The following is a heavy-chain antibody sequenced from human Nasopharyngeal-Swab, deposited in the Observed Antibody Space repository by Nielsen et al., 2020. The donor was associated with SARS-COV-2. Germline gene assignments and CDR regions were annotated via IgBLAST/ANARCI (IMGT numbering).Heavy chain of an antibody. V-gene: IGHV4-34*01. J-gene: IGHJ2*01. CDR3: ARGRYSSSWYGLIWYFDL. Sequence: SETLSLTCAVYGGSFSGYYWSWIRQPPGKGLEWIGEIHHSGSTNYNPSLKSRVTISVDTSKNQFSLKLSSVTAADTAVYYCARGRYSSSWYGLIWYFDLWGRGTLVTVSS. CDR2: IHHSGST. CDR1: GGSFSGYY. D-gene: IGHD6-13*01.